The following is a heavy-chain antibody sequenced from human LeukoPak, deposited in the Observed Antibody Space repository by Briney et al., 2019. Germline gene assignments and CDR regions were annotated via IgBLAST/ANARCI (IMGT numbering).Heavy chain of an antibody. J-gene: IGHJ6*03. CDR3: ARGLAGRRHYYYYMDV. Sequence: PSETLSLTCTVCGGSISDYYWSWIRQPAGKGLEWIGRIFVSGSTNYNPSLKSRVTMSVDTSQNQFSLKLTSVTAADTAVYYCARGLAGRRHYYYYMDVWGKGTTVTVSS. CDR2: IFVSGST. V-gene: IGHV4-4*07. D-gene: IGHD2-21*01. CDR1: GGSISDYY.